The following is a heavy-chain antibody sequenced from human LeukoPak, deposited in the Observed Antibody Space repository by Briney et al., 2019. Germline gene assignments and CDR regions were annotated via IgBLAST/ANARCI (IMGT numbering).Heavy chain of an antibody. J-gene: IGHJ4*02. Sequence: GGSLRLSCAASGFTFSSYAMSWVRQAPGKGLEWVSAISGSGGSTYYADSVKGRFTISRDNSKNTLYLQMNSLRAEDTAVYYCARDFPGIAVAGTRPLDYWGQGTLVTVSS. CDR1: GFTFSSYA. D-gene: IGHD6-19*01. V-gene: IGHV3-23*01. CDR3: ARDFPGIAVAGTRPLDY. CDR2: ISGSGGST.